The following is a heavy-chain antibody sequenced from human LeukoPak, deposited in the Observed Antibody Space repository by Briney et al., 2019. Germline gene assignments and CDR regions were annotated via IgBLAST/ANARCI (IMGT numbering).Heavy chain of an antibody. J-gene: IGHJ4*02. CDR3: ASSGFSYGHYFDY. V-gene: IGHV4-59*08. D-gene: IGHD5-18*01. CDR1: GGSISNYY. Sequence: PSETLSLTCTVSGGSISNYYWSWIRQPPGKGLEWIGYTYYSGSTSYNPSLKSRVTISVDTSKDQFSLKLNSVTAADTAVYYCASSGFSYGHYFDYWGQGTLVTVSS. CDR2: TYYSGST.